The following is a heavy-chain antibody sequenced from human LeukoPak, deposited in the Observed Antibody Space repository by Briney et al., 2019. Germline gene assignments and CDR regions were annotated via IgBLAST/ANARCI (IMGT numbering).Heavy chain of an antibody. Sequence: ASVKVSCKASGYTFTGYYMHWVRQAPEQGLEWMGWINPNSGGTNYAQKFQGRVTMTRDTSISTAYMELSSLRSEDTAVYYCARVGLSGWYGWDYYYYMDVWGKGTTVTISS. J-gene: IGHJ6*03. V-gene: IGHV1-2*02. CDR1: GYTFTGYY. D-gene: IGHD6-19*01. CDR2: INPNSGGT. CDR3: ARVGLSGWYGWDYYYYMDV.